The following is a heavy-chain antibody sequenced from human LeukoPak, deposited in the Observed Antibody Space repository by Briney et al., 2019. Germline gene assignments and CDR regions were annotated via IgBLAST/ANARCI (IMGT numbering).Heavy chain of an antibody. CDR2: FYSGST. Sequence: PSETLSLTCTVSGGSISSYYWSWIRQPPGKGLEWIGYFYSGSTSYNVSLKSRVTISVDTSKNQVSLKLSSVTAADTAVYYCARSDCTSGVCYSFDFWGQGTLVSDSS. J-gene: IGHJ4*02. D-gene: IGHD2-8*01. CDR1: GGSISSYY. V-gene: IGHV4-59*08. CDR3: ARSDCTSGVCYSFDF.